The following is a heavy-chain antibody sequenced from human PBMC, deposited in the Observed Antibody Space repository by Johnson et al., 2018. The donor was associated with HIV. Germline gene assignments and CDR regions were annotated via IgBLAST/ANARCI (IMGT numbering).Heavy chain of an antibody. CDR1: GFTFSSYD. Sequence: VQLVESGGGLKQPGGSLRLSCAASGFTFSSYDMHWVRQATGKGLEWVSTIGPAGDTYYPDSVKGRFTISTENAKNSLYLQMNSLRAGDTAVYYCARDDLGNPFSSYDAFDIWGQGTMVTVSS. J-gene: IGHJ3*02. CDR3: ARDDLGNPFSSYDAFDI. V-gene: IGHV3-13*01. D-gene: IGHD6-13*01. CDR2: IGPAGDT.